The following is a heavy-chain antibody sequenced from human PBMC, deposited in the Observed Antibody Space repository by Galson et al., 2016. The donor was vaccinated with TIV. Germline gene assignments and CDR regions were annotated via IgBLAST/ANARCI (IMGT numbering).Heavy chain of an antibody. CDR1: GYSFLSFD. D-gene: IGHD4-17*01. CDR3: ARPSYGSAYYGLDV. Sequence: SVKVSCKASGYSFLSFDINWVRQAAGQGLEWMGWMNPHSGSTVSTKKFQGRVTMTRNLSISTAYMELSSLTSEDPAISYRARPSYGSAYYGLDVWGQGTTVTVSS. CDR2: MNPHSGST. V-gene: IGHV1-8*01. J-gene: IGHJ6*02.